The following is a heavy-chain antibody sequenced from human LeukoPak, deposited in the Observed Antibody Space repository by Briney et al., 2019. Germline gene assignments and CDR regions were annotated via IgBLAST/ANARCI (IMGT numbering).Heavy chain of an antibody. Sequence: PSQTLSLTCTVSGGSISSGDYYWSWIRQPPGKGLEWIGYIYYSGSTYYNPSLKSRVTISVDTSKNQFSLKLSSVTAADTAVYYCARVKGPSIVGATTYYYYYGTAVWGQGTTVTVSS. V-gene: IGHV4-30-4*01. CDR1: GGSISSGDYY. J-gene: IGHJ6*02. D-gene: IGHD1-26*01. CDR2: IYYSGST. CDR3: ARVKGPSIVGATTYYYYYGTAV.